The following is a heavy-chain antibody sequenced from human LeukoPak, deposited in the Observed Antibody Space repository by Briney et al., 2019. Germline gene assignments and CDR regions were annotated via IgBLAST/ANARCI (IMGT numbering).Heavy chain of an antibody. CDR2: IYSGGST. D-gene: IGHD2-2*01. V-gene: IGHV3-53*05. Sequence: PGGSLRLSCAASGFTVSSNYMSWVRQAPGKGLEWVSVIYSGGSTYYADSVKGRFTISRDNSKNTLYLQMNSLRAEDTAVYYCARESRYCSSTSCPPLDYWGQGTLVTVSS. J-gene: IGHJ4*02. CDR3: ARESRYCSSTSCPPLDY. CDR1: GFTVSSNY.